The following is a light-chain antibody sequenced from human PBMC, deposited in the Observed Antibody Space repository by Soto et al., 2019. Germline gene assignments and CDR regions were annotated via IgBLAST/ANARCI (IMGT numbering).Light chain of an antibody. CDR3: QQYNNWPPFT. CDR2: GAS. Sequence: EIVMTQSPATLSVSPGERVTLSCRASPSVSRSLAWYQQKPGQAPRLLIYGASTRATGIPARFSGSGSGTEFTLTISSLQSEDFAVYYCQQYNNWPPFTFGPGTKVDIK. CDR1: PSVSRS. V-gene: IGKV3-15*01. J-gene: IGKJ3*01.